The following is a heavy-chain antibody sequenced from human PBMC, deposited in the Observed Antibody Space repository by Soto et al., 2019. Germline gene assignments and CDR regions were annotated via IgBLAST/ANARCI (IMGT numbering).Heavy chain of an antibody. CDR1: GFTFSSYG. J-gene: IGHJ5*02. CDR2: IWFDGSNK. CDR3: ARVAYSSGWSGWFDP. Sequence: LRLSCAASGFTFSSYGMHWVRQAPGKGLEWVAVIWFDGSNKYYADSVKGRFTISRDNSKNTLYLQMNSLRAEDTAVYYCARVAYSSGWSGWFDPWGQGTLVTVSS. V-gene: IGHV3-33*01. D-gene: IGHD6-19*01.